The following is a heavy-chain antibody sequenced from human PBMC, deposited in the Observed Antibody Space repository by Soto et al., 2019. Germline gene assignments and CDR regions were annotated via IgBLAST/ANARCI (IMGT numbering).Heavy chain of an antibody. J-gene: IGHJ4*02. CDR2: ISYDGSNK. CDR1: GFTFSSYA. V-gene: IGHV3-30-3*01. CDR3: ARQSSFEGSDY. Sequence: QVQLVESGGGVVQPGRSLRLSCAASGFTFSSYAMHWVRQAPGKGLEWVAVISYDGSNKYYADSVKGRFTISRDNSKNTRYLQMNSLRAEDTAVYYCARQSSFEGSDYWGQGTLVTVSS. D-gene: IGHD6-13*01.